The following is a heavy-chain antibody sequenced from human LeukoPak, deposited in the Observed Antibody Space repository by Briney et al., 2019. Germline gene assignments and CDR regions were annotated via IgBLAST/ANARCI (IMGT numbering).Heavy chain of an antibody. CDR1: GGTFSGYA. J-gene: IGHJ4*02. V-gene: IGHV1-69*04. CDR3: ASQPTVVTTLYYFDY. CDR2: IIPILGIA. Sequence: SVKVSCKASGGTFSGYAISWVRQAPGQGLEWMGRIIPILGIANYAQKFQGRVTITADKSTSTAYMELSSLRSEDTAVYYCASQPTVVTTLYYFDYWGQGTLVTVSS. D-gene: IGHD4-23*01.